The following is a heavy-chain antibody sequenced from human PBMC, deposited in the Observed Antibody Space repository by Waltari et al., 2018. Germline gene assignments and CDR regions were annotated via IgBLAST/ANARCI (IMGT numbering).Heavy chain of an antibody. V-gene: IGHV2-5*02. CDR2: VYWDGDK. D-gene: IGHD6-19*01. Sequence: VLEWLAIVYWDGDKRYSPSLKSRLTITGDTSKNQVVLTMINMDPVDTAAYLCVYSRRGAGSGSRWYYFNYWGQGTLVTVSS. CDR3: VYSRRGAGSGSRWYYFNY. J-gene: IGHJ4*02.